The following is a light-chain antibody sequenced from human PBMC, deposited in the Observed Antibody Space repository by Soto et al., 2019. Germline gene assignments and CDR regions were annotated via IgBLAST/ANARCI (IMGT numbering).Light chain of an antibody. CDR2: STS. V-gene: IGLV7-43*01. CDR1: TGAVTSGYF. Sequence: QAVVTQEPSLTVSPGGTGTLTCASSTGAVTSGYFPNWFQQKPGQAPRALIYSTSNRYSWTPARFSGSVLGGKAALTLSGVQPEDEADYYCLLHYGGAQPWVFGGGTKLTV. CDR3: LLHYGGAQPWV. J-gene: IGLJ3*02.